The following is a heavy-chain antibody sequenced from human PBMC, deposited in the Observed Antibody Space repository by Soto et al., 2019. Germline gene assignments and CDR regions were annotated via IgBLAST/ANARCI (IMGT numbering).Heavy chain of an antibody. CDR3: AKVPHTQHYALWSGSYPNWLDT. J-gene: IGHJ5*02. V-gene: IGHV3-23*01. CDR2: ISGSGGST. CDR1: GFTFSSYA. Sequence: GGSLRLSCAASGFTFSSYAMSWVRQAPGKGLEWVSAISGSGGSTYYADSVKGRFTISRDNSKNTRYLQMNSLRAEDTAVYYCAKVPHTQHYALWSGSYPNWLDTWGQGTLVTVSS. D-gene: IGHD3-3*01.